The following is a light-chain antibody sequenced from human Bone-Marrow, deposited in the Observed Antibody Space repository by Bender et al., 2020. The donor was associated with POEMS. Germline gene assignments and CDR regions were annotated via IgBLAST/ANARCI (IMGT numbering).Light chain of an antibody. Sequence: SSELTQPPSVSVSPGQTARITCSGGALPEQYAYWYQQKSGQAPVLVIYEDSKRPSGIPERFSGSTSGTMATLTISGAHVEDEADYYCQAWDGSTDAGFGGRTKLTVL. CDR3: QAWDGSTDAG. J-gene: IGLJ2*01. CDR2: EDS. V-gene: IGLV3-10*01. CDR1: ALPEQY.